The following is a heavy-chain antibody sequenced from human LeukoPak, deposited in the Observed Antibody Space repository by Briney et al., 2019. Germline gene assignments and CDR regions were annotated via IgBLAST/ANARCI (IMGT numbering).Heavy chain of an antibody. CDR3: AKLTDDCSGGSCRLDY. CDR2: INPNSGGT. V-gene: IGHV1-2*02. Sequence: ASVKVSCKASGYTFTGYYMHWVRQAPGQGLEWMGWINPNSGGTNYAQKFQGRVTMTRDTSISTAYMELSRLRSDDTAVYYCAKLTDDCSGGSCRLDYWGQGTLVTVSS. J-gene: IGHJ4*02. D-gene: IGHD2-15*01. CDR1: GYTFTGYY.